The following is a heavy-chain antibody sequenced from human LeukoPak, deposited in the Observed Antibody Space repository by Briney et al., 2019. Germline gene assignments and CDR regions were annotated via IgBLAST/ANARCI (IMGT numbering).Heavy chain of an antibody. J-gene: IGHJ4*02. CDR1: VVTFSSSW. CDR2: ISSDGSSS. D-gene: IGHD5-18*01. V-gene: IGHV3-74*01. CDR3: ARSSGYGYDY. Sequence: PGGSLRLSCEAAVVTFSSSWLHWVRQAPGKGLVWVSRISSDGSSSSYADSVKGRFTISRDNAKNTLSLQMNSLRAEDTAVYYCARSSGYGYDYWGQGTLVTVSS.